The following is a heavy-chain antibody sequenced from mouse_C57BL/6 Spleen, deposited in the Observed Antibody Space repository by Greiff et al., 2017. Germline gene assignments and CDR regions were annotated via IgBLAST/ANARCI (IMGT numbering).Heavy chain of an antibody. CDR2: IDPSDCYT. CDR3: ARPDSYGCSRYAIDY. J-gene: IGHJ4*01. D-gene: IGHD1-1*01. Sequence: VQLQQPGAELVKPGASVKLSCKASGYTFTSYWMQWVKQRPGQGLEWIGEIDPSDCYTNYNQKFKGKATVTVDTSSSTAYMQLSSLTSDDSAVYYCARPDSYGCSRYAIDYWGQGTSVTVSS. CDR1: GYTFTSYW. V-gene: IGHV1-50*01.